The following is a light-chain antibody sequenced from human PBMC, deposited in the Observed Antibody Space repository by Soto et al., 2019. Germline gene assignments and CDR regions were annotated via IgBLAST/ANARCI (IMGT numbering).Light chain of an antibody. V-gene: IGKV3-20*01. CDR1: QSISNDH. Sequence: EIVVTQSPGTLSLSPGERATLSCRASQSISNDHLAWYQQKPGQAPRLLIYGTSNRATGGIADRFSGSGSGTDFTLTISRLEPEDFEVYYCQYYGSSTYTFSQGTKVDIK. J-gene: IGKJ2*01. CDR3: QYYGSSTYT. CDR2: GTS.